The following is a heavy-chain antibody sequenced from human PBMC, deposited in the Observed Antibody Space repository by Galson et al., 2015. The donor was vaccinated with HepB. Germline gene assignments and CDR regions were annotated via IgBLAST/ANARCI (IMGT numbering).Heavy chain of an antibody. CDR1: GFTFSSYS. V-gene: IGHV3-15*01. CDR2: IKSKTDGGTT. CDR3: TTEMDTAMVLNYYYYGMDV. Sequence: SLRLSCAASGFTFSSYSMNWVRQAPGKGLEWVGRIKSKTDGGTTDYAAPVKGRFTISRDDSKNTLYLQMNSLKTEDTAVYYCTTEMDTAMVLNYYYYGMDVWGQGTTATVSS. J-gene: IGHJ6*02. D-gene: IGHD5-18*01.